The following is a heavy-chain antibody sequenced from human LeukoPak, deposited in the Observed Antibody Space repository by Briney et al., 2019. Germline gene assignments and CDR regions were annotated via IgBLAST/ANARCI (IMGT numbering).Heavy chain of an antibody. V-gene: IGHV3-66*02. CDR2: IYSGGST. CDR3: ARDFWSGRNYYYGMDV. CDR1: GFTVSSNY. Sequence: GGSLRLSCAASGFTVSSNYVSWVRQAPGKGLEWVSVIYSGGSTYYADSVKGRFTISRDNSKNTLYLQMNSLRAEDTAVYYCARDFWSGRNYYYGMDVWGQGTTVTVSS. D-gene: IGHD3-3*01. J-gene: IGHJ6*02.